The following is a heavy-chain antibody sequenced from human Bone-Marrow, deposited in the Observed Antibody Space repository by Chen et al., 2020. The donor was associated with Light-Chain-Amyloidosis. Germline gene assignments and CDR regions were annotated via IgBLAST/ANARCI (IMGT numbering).Heavy chain of an antibody. CDR2: IYPDDSGA. CDR1: GYTFPNYW. Sequence: EVQLEQSGPEVKKPGESLKISCKGSGYTFPNYWIGWVRQMPGKGLEWMGVIYPDDSGARYSPSFEGPVTISADKSITTAYLQWRSLTASDTAMYYCARRRDGYNFDYWGQGTLVTVSS. J-gene: IGHJ4*02. D-gene: IGHD5-12*01. CDR3: ARRRDGYNFDY. V-gene: IGHV5-51*01.